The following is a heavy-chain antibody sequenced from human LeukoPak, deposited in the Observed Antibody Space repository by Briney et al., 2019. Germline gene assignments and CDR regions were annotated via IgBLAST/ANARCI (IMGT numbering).Heavy chain of an antibody. Sequence: ASVKVSCKASGGTFSSYAISWVRQAPGQGLEWMGRVIPIFGIANYAQKFQGRVTITADKSTSTAYMKLSSLRSEDTAVYYCASPGRIEHGMDVWGQGTTVTVSS. CDR1: GGTFSSYA. CDR2: VIPIFGIA. V-gene: IGHV1-69*04. CDR3: ASPGRIEHGMDV. D-gene: IGHD5-18*01. J-gene: IGHJ6*02.